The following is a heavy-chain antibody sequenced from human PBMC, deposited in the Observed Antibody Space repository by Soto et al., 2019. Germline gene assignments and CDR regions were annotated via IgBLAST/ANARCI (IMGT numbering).Heavy chain of an antibody. D-gene: IGHD3-16*01. V-gene: IGHV3-7*01. J-gene: IGHJ4*02. CDR1: GFTFSSYW. CDR3: ARVIGLGADY. CDR2: IKQDGREK. Sequence: EVQLVESGGGLVQPGGSLRLSCAASGFTFSSYWMSWVRQAPGKGLEWVANIKQDGREKYYVDSVQGRFTISRDTSKNSLYLQMNSLRAEDTAVYYCARVIGLGADYWGQGTLVTVSS.